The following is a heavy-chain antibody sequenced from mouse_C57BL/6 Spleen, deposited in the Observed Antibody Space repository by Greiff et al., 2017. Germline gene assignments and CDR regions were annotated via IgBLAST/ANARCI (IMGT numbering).Heavy chain of an antibody. J-gene: IGHJ2*01. CDR3: TGGNYYFDY. CDR2: IDPENGDT. D-gene: IGHD2-1*01. V-gene: IGHV14-4*01. Sequence: EVQLQQSGAELVRPGASVKLSCTASGFNIKDDYMHWVKQRPEQGLEWIGWIDPENGDTEYASKFQGKATVTADTSSNTAYLQLSSLTSEDTAVYYCTGGNYYFDYWGQGTTLTVSS. CDR1: GFNIKDDY.